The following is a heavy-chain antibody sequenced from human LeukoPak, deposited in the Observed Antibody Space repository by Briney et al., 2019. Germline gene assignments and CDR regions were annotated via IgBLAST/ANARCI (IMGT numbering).Heavy chain of an antibody. CDR3: ARVSGGSFKRGTTVTTNPAYYYGMDV. CDR2: ICYSVST. J-gene: IGHJ6*02. CDR1: GGSISSYY. D-gene: IGHD4-17*01. V-gene: IGHV4-59*08. Sequence: SETLSLTCTVSGGSISSYYWSWIRQPPGKGLEWIGYICYSVSTNYNPSLKSRVTISVDTSKDQFSLKLSSVTAADTAVYYCARVSGGSFKRGTTVTTNPAYYYGMDVWGQGTTVSVSS.